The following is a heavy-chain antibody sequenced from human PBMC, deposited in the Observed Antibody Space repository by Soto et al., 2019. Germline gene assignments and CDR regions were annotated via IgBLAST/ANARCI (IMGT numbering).Heavy chain of an antibody. CDR1: GGTFSSYT. CDR2: IIPILGIA. D-gene: IGHD2-8*01. V-gene: IGHV1-69*02. J-gene: IGHJ4*02. Sequence: KLSCKASGGTFSSYTLSWARQATGQGLEWMGRIIPILGIANYAQKFQGRVTITADKSTSTAYMELSSLRSEDTAVYYFAEVYAMTGAGGSLVAYRGQGTLVTVSS. CDR3: AEVYAMTGAGGSLVAY.